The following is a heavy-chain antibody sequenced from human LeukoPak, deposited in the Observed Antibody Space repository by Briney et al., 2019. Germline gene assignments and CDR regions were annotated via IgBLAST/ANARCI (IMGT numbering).Heavy chain of an antibody. Sequence: SQTLSLTCAISGDSFSSDSAAWNWIRQSPSRGLEWLARTYFRSKWYYDYALAVKGRITINPDTSKNQFSLQLKSVTPEDTAVYYCARDAPGQSYFDYWGQGTLVTASS. V-gene: IGHV6-1*01. CDR2: TYFRSKWYY. J-gene: IGHJ4*02. CDR3: ARDAPGQSYFDY. D-gene: IGHD2-2*01. CDR1: GDSFSSDSAA.